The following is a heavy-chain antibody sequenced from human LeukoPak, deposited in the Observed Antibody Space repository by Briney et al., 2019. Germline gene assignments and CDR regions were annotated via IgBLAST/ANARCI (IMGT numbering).Heavy chain of an antibody. D-gene: IGHD2-2*01. J-gene: IGHJ3*02. CDR1: GFTFSSYS. Sequence: SGGSLRLSCAASGFTFSSYSMNWVRQAPGKGLELVSSISSSSSYIYYADSVKGRFTISRDNAKNSLYLQMNSLRAEDTAVYYCASTSWGVPAAKGAFDIWGQGTMVTVSS. V-gene: IGHV3-21*01. CDR3: ASTSWGVPAAKGAFDI. CDR2: ISSSSSYI.